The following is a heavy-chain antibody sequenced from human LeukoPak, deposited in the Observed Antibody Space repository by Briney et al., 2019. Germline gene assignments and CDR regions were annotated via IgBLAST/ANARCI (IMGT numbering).Heavy chain of an antibody. J-gene: IGHJ4*02. CDR2: IKQDGSEK. D-gene: IGHD6-19*01. V-gene: IGHV3-7*01. CDR3: ARGYSSGHFEY. CDR1: GFTFSSYW. Sequence: PGGSLRLSCAASGFTFSSYWMSWVRQAPGKGLEWVANIKQDGSEKYYVDSVKGRFTISRDNAKNSLYLQMNSLRAEDAAVYYCARGYSSGHFEYWGQGTLVTVSS.